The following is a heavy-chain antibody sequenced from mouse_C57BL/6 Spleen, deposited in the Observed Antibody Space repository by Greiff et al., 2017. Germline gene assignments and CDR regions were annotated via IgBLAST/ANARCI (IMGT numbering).Heavy chain of an antibody. V-gene: IGHV1-64*01. CDR2: IHPNSGST. CDR3: ARGDDYDDYYAMDY. Sequence: VQRVESGAELVKPGASVKLSCKASGYTFTSYWMHWVKQRPGQGLEWIGMIHPNSGSTNYNEKFKSKATLTVDKSSSTAYMQLSSLTSEDSAVYYCARGDDYDDYYAMDYWGQGTSVTVSS. D-gene: IGHD2-4*01. CDR1: GYTFTSYW. J-gene: IGHJ4*01.